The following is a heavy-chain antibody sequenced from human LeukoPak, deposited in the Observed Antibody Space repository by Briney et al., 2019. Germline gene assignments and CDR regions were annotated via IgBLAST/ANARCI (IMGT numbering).Heavy chain of an antibody. CDR1: GGSFSGYY. J-gene: IGHJ4*02. CDR2: INHSGST. CDR3: AREPSAYSNYNY. D-gene: IGHD4-11*01. Sequence: SETLSLTCAVYGGSFSGYYWSWIRQPPGKGLEWIGEINHSGSTNYNPSLKSRVTISVDTSKNQFSLKLSSVTAADTAVYYCAREPSAYSNYNYWGQGTLVTVSS. V-gene: IGHV4-34*01.